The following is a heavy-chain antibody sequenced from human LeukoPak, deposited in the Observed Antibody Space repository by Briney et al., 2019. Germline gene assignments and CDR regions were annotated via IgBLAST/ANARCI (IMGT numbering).Heavy chain of an antibody. CDR3: TTYCSGGSCSDY. CDR2: IRSKANSYAT. V-gene: IGHV3-73*01. CDR1: GCSFSGSA. J-gene: IGHJ4*02. Sequence: GGSLRLSCAASGCSFSGSALFWVRQASGDGLEWVGRIRSKANSYATAYAASVKGRFTISRDDSKNTAYLQMPSLKTEDTAVYYCTTYCSGGSCSDYWGQGTLVTVSS. D-gene: IGHD2-15*01.